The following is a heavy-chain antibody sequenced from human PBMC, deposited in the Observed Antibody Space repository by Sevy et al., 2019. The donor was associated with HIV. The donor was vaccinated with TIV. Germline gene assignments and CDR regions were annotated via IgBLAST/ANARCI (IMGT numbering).Heavy chain of an antibody. CDR1: GFTFSTST. CDR3: VRDGWNY. CDR2: MTSSGSYI. V-gene: IGHV3-21*01. Sequence: GESLKISCAASGFTFSTSTMNWVRQAPGKGLEWVSLMTSSGSYILYADSVKGRFTISRDNAKNSVFLQTNSLRVEDTAVYYCVRDGWNYWGQGTLVTVSS. J-gene: IGHJ4*02. D-gene: IGHD2-15*01.